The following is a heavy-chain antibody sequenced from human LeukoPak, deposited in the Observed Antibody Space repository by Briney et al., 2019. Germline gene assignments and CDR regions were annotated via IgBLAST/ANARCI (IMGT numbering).Heavy chain of an antibody. CDR1: GYTFTSYG. J-gene: IGHJ4*02. V-gene: IGHV1-18*01. CDR3: ARSRHDYYDSSAYYLEY. Sequence: GASVKVSCKASGYTFTSYGISWVRQAPGQGLEWMGWISGYNGNTNYAQRLQGRVTTTTDTSTSTAYMELRSLRSDDTAVYYCARSRHDYYDSSAYYLEYWGQGTLVTVSS. CDR2: ISGYNGNT. D-gene: IGHD3-22*01.